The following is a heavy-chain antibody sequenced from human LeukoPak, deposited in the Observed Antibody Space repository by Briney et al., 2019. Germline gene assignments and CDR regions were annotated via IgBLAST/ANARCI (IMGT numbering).Heavy chain of an antibody. V-gene: IGHV4-4*07. J-gene: IGHJ4*02. D-gene: IGHD3-10*01. CDR1: GGSISSYY. CDR2: IYYSGST. Sequence: SETLSLTCTVSGGSISSYYWSWIRQPAGKGLEWIGRIYYSGSTYYNPSLKSRVTISVDTPKNQFSLKLSSVTAADTAVYYCAREGPGYYGSGSYYLFDYWGQGTLVTVSS. CDR3: AREGPGYYGSGSYYLFDY.